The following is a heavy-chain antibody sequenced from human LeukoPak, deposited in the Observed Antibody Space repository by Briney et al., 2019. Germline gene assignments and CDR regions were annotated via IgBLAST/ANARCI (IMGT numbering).Heavy chain of an antibody. J-gene: IGHJ5*02. V-gene: IGHV4-30-4*01. CDR3: ARPYYYDSRIDP. D-gene: IGHD3-22*01. CDR1: GGSISSGDYY. Sequence: SETLSLTCTVSGGSISSGDYYWSWIRQPPRKGLEWIAYMYYSGSTYYSPSLKSRVTMSADTSKNQLSLKLSSVTAADTAVYYCARPYYYDSRIDPWGQGILVTDSS. CDR2: MYYSGST.